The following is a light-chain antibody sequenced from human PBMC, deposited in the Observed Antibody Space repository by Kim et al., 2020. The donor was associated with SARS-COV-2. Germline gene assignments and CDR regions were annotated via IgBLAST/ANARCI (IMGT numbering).Light chain of an antibody. V-gene: IGLV2-8*01. Sequence: LTQPPSASGSPGQSVTLSCTGTSSDVGGYNHVAWYQQHPGKVPTLIIYEVYKRPSGVPDRFSGSKSGNTASLTVSGLQADDEADYYCSSYAGTDNLIFGGGTQLTVL. CDR1: SSDVGGYNH. CDR2: EVY. J-gene: IGLJ2*01. CDR3: SSYAGTDNLI.